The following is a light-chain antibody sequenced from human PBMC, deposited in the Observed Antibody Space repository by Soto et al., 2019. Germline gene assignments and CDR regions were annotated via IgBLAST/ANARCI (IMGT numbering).Light chain of an antibody. CDR2: GNN. J-gene: IGLJ2*01. CDR3: QSFDSSLTGWI. Sequence: QSVLTQPPSVSGAPGQRVTISCTGSSSNIGANYDVHWYQRLPGTAPKLLIYGNNNRPSGVPDRFSGSKSAASASLAITGLQAEDEADYYCQSFDSSLTGWIFGGGTKVTVL. CDR1: SSNIGANYD. V-gene: IGLV1-40*01.